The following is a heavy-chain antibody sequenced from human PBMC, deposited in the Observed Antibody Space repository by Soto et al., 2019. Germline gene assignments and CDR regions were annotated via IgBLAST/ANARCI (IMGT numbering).Heavy chain of an antibody. J-gene: IGHJ4*02. D-gene: IGHD6-6*01. V-gene: IGHV3-23*01. CDR3: AKSDNRSSSPPIDY. Sequence: PGGSLRLSCAASGFTFSSYAMSWVRQAPGKGLEWVSAISGSGGSTYYADSVKGRFTISRDNSKNTLYLQMNSLRAEDTAVYYCAKSDNRSSSPPIDYWGQGTLVTVSS. CDR1: GFTFSSYA. CDR2: ISGSGGST.